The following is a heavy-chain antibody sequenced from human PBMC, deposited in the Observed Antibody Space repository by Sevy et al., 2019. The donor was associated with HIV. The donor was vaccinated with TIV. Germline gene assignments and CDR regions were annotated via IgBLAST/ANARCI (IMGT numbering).Heavy chain of an antibody. J-gene: IGHJ6*02. V-gene: IGHV3-15*01. CDR2: IKSEFDGGAI. CDR3: ITDPAYRGYDEEVINYYFYGMDV. CDR1: GFTFSSAW. D-gene: IGHD5-12*01. Sequence: GESLKISCTASGFTFSSAWMSWVRQAPGKGLEWVGRIKSEFDGGAIDSAAPVKGRFTISREDSKNTVYLQMNSLKTEDTAVYYCITDPAYRGYDEEVINYYFYGMDVWGQGTTVTVSS.